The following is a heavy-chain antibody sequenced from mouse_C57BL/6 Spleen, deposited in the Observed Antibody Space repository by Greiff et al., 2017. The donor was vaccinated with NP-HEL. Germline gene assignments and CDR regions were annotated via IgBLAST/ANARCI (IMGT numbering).Heavy chain of an antibody. V-gene: IGHV1-52*01. Sequence: QVQLKQPGAELVRPGSSVKLSCKASGYTFTSYWMHWVKQKPIQGLEWIGNIDPSDSETHYNQKFKDKATLTVDKSSSTAYMQLSSLTSEDSAVYYCAREDWDEAYWGQGTLVTVSA. CDR3: AREDWDEAY. D-gene: IGHD4-1*01. CDR2: IDPSDSET. J-gene: IGHJ3*01. CDR1: GYTFTSYW.